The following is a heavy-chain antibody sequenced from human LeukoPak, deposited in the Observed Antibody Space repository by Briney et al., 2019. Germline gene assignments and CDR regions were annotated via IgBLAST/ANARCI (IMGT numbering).Heavy chain of an antibody. CDR2: IIPSFGTA. J-gene: IGHJ4*02. CDR1: GDPFSRYV. CDR3: ARNGPALVTRYFDY. D-gene: IGHD1-1*01. V-gene: IGHV1-69*13. Sequence: SVKVSCKVSGDPFSRYVINWVRQAPGQGLEWMGGIIPSFGTATYAQKFKGRVTITADESTTTTYLALTSLRSEDTAVYYCARNGPALVTRYFDYWGQGTLVSVSS.